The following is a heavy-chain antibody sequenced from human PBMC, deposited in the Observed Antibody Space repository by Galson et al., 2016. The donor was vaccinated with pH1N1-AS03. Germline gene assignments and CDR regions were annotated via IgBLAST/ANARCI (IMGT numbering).Heavy chain of an antibody. D-gene: IGHD5-12*01. J-gene: IGHJ4*02. Sequence: PALVKPTQTLTLTCTFSGLSLRASGVGVGWIRQPPGTALEWLALIYWDGDKRYSPSLKSRLTITKDTSKNQLVLTMTNMDPVDTATHYCANGFFYTGYDPDYFDDWGQGMLVTVSS. CDR1: GLSLRASGVG. CDR2: IYWDGDK. V-gene: IGHV2-5*02. CDR3: ANGFFYTGYDPDYFDD.